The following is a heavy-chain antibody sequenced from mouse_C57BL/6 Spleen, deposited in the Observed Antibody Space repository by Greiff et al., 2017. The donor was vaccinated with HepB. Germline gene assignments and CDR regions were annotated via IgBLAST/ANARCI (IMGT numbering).Heavy chain of an antibody. CDR2: IDPSDSYT. CDR1: GYTFTSYW. V-gene: IGHV1-69*01. Sequence: QVQLQQPGAELVMPGASVKLSSKASGYTFTSYWMHWVKQRPGQGLEWIGEIDPSDSYTNYNQKFKGKSTLTVDKSSSTAYMQLSSLTSEDSAVYYCAKLTGSAMDYWGQGTSVTVSS. D-gene: IGHD4-1*01. J-gene: IGHJ4*01. CDR3: AKLTGSAMDY.